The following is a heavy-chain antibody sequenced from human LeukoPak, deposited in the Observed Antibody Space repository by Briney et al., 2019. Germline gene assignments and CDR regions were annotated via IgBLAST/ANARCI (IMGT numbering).Heavy chain of an antibody. CDR2: ISSSSSYI. CDR3: ARDRGDGFGY. D-gene: IGHD2-21*02. CDR1: GFTFSSYS. Sequence: GGSLRLSCAASGFTFSSYSMNWVRQAPGKGLEWVSSISSSSSYIYYADSVKGRFTITRDNAKNSLYLQMNSLRAEDTAVYYCARDRGDGFGYWGQGTLVTVSS. V-gene: IGHV3-21*01. J-gene: IGHJ4*02.